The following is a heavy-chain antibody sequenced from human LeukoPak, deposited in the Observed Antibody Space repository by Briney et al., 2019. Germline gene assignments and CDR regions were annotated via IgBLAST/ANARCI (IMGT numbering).Heavy chain of an antibody. D-gene: IGHD3-10*01. V-gene: IGHV3-23*01. CDR2: ISSSGGSS. Sequence: PGGSLRLSCAASDFTFSTYAMSWVRQAPGKGLEWVSSISSSGGSSYDADSVKGRFTISRDNSKNTLYLQMNSLRAEDTALYYCAKGQGSGAHYYMDVWGKGTTVTVSS. CDR3: AKGQGSGAHYYMDV. J-gene: IGHJ6*03. CDR1: DFTFSTYA.